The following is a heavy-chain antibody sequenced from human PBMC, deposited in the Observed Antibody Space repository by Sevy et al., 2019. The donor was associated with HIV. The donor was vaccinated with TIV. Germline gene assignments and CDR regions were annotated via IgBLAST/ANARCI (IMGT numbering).Heavy chain of an antibody. CDR3: TTDARYCTNGVCYKRGGY. CDR2: IKSKTDGGTI. D-gene: IGHD2-8*01. V-gene: IGHV3-15*01. Sequence: GGSLRLSCAASGFTFSNAWMSWVRQAPGKGLEWVGRIKSKTDGGTINYAAPVKGGFTIARVDSKNTLYLQMHILKTEDTAVYYCTTDARYCTNGVCYKRGGYWGQGTLVTVSS. CDR1: GFTFSNAW. J-gene: IGHJ4*02.